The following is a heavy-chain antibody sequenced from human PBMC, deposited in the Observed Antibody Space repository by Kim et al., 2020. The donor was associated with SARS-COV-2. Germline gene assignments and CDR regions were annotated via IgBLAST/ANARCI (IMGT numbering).Heavy chain of an antibody. J-gene: IGHJ6*02. Sequence: SETLSLTCTVSGGSVSSGSYYWSWIRQPPGKGLEWIGYIYYSGSTNYNPSLKSRVTISVDTSKNQFSLKLSSVTAADTAVYYCAMVRGVMGGFNYYYGMDVWGQGTTVTVSS. CDR1: GGSVSSGSYY. V-gene: IGHV4-61*01. CDR2: IYYSGST. D-gene: IGHD3-10*01. CDR3: AMVRGVMGGFNYYYGMDV.